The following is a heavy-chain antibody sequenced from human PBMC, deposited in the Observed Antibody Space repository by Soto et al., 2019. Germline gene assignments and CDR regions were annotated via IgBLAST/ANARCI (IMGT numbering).Heavy chain of an antibody. J-gene: IGHJ6*02. D-gene: IGHD4-17*01. CDR1: GGSISSYY. Sequence: SLTCTVSGGSISSYYWSWIRQPPGKGLEWIGYIYYSGSTNYNPSLKSRVTISVDTSKNQFSLKLSSVTAADTAVYYCARELRGDYYYGMAVWGQGTTVTV. CDR2: IYYSGST. CDR3: ARELRGDYYYGMAV. V-gene: IGHV4-59*01.